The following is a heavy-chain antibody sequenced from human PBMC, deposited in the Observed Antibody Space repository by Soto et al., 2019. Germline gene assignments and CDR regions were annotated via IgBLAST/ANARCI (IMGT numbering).Heavy chain of an antibody. D-gene: IGHD5-18*01. J-gene: IGHJ4*02. V-gene: IGHV1-69*13. CDR1: GYTFTGYY. Sequence: SVKVSCKASGYTFTGYYMHWVRQAPGQGLEWMGGIIPIFGTANYAQKFQGRVTITADESTSTAYMELSSLRSEDTAVYYCARDGYSYGLFDYWGQGTLVTVSS. CDR3: ARDGYSYGLFDY. CDR2: IIPIFGTA.